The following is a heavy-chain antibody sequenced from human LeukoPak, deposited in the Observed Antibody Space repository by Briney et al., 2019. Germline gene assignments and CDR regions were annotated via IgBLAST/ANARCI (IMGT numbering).Heavy chain of an antibody. D-gene: IGHD1-26*01. CDR1: GFTFSGSA. J-gene: IGHJ5*02. CDR2: IDKKDKGYTTAT. CDR3: TRDSGTYNWFDP. Sequence: GGSLRLSCAASGFTFSGSAIHWVRQSSGKGLEWVGRIDKKDKGYTTATAYAASVKGRFTISRDDSINTAYLQMKSLKTEDTALYYCTRDSGTYNWFDPWGQGTLVTVSS. V-gene: IGHV3-73*01.